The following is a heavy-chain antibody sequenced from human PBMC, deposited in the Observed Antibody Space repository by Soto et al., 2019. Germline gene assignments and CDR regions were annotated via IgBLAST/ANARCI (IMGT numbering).Heavy chain of an antibody. CDR1: GFSLSNGRMG. V-gene: IGHV2-26*03. D-gene: IGHD4-17*01. CDR3: ARMNADSGSHYYAMDV. J-gene: IGHJ6*02. CDR2: LFSDAER. Sequence: QVTLKESGPGLVKPTETLTLTCTISGFSLSNGRMGVSWIRQPPGRALEWLAHLFSDAERSYSTSMQSRLTMSQDTSGTQVVLTMTNMDPQDTGTYFCARMNADSGSHYYAMDVWGPGTPVTVSS.